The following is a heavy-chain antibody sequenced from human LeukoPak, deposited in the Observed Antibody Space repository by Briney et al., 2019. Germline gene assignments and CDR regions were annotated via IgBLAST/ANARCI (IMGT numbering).Heavy chain of an antibody. Sequence: GGSLRLSCAASGFTFSSYSMNWVRQAPGKGLEWVSYISSSSTIYYADSVKGRFTISRDNTKNSLYLQMNSLRDEDTAVYYCARARPDYCSGGSCYAGSYYYYGMDVWGQGTTVTVSS. CDR2: ISSSSTI. CDR1: GFTFSSYS. D-gene: IGHD2-15*01. CDR3: ARARPDYCSGGSCYAGSYYYYGMDV. V-gene: IGHV3-48*02. J-gene: IGHJ6*02.